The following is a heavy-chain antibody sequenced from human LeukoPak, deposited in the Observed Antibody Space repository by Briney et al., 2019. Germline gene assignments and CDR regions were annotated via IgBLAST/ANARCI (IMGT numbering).Heavy chain of an antibody. J-gene: IGHJ6*02. CDR2: IYYSGST. D-gene: IGHD5-12*01. V-gene: IGHV4-31*03. Sequence: SETLSLTCTVSGGSISSGGYYWSWIRQHPGKGLEWIVYIYYSGSTYYNPSLKSRVTISVDTSKNQFSLKLSSVTAADTAVYYCARERYSGYDSNYYYYYGMDVWGQGTTVTVSS. CDR1: GGSISSGGYY. CDR3: ARERYSGYDSNYYYYYGMDV.